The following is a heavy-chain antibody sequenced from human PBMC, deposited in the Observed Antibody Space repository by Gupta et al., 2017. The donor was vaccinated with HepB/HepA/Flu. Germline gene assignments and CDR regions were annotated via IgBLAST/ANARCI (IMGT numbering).Heavy chain of an antibody. V-gene: IGHV3-23*01. CDR1: GFTFSSYA. CDR2: ISGSGGST. Sequence: EVQLLESGGGLVQPGGSLRLSCAASGFTFSSYAMSWVRQAPGKGLEWVSAISGSGGSTYYADSVKGRFTISRDNSKNTLYLQMNSLRAEDTAVYYCAKVSNPADFNYYYYYMDVWGKGTTVTVSS. J-gene: IGHJ6*03. CDR3: AKVSNPADFNYYYYYMDV.